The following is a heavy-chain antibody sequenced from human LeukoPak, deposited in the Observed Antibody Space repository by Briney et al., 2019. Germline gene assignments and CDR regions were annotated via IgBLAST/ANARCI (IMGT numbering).Heavy chain of an antibody. V-gene: IGHV1-18*01. Sequence: GASVKVSCTASGYTFTSYGISWVRQAPGQGLEWMGWISAYNGNTNYAQKLQGRVTMTTDTSTSTAYMELRSLRSDDTAVYYCARASRSTNDFWSGYRVYFDYWGQGTLVTVSS. CDR1: GYTFTSYG. CDR2: ISAYNGNT. CDR3: ARASRSTNDFWSGYRVYFDY. J-gene: IGHJ4*02. D-gene: IGHD3-3*01.